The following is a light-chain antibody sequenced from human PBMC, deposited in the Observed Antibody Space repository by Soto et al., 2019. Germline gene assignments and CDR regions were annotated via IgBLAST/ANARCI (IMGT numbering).Light chain of an antibody. CDR1: SSDVGSYNY. J-gene: IGLJ1*01. CDR3: SSYTDTTTRYV. V-gene: IGLV2-14*03. CDR2: DVT. Sequence: QSALTQPASVSGSPGQSITISCTGTSSDVGSYNYVSWYRQHPDKAPQLLIYDVTHRPAGVSSRFSGSKSDNTASLTISWLQAEDEADYYCSSYTDTTTRYVFGSGTKVTVL.